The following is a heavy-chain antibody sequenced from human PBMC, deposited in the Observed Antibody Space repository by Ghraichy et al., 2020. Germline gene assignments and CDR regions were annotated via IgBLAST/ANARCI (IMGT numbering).Heavy chain of an antibody. CDR1: GYTFSSYV. CDR3: AKGVTGYCSGGHCYFDY. CDR2: IRSDGSDE. Sequence: GGSLRLSCAASGYTFSSYVMHWVRQAPGKGLEWVALIRSDGSDEHSADSVKGRFTISRDTSQNTLYLQMNSLRAEDTAVYYCAKGVTGYCSGGHCYFDYWGQGTLVTVSS. J-gene: IGHJ4*02. D-gene: IGHD2-15*01. V-gene: IGHV3-30*02.